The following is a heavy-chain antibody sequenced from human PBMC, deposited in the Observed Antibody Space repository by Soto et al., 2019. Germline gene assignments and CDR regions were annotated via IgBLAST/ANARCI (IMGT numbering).Heavy chain of an antibody. Sequence: GESLKISCKGSGYSFTSYWVGWVRQMPGKGLEWMGIIYPGDSDTRYSPSFQGQVTISADKSISTAYLQWSSLKASDTAMYYCARTDGSGSYWGYYYYGMDVWGQGTTVTVSS. J-gene: IGHJ6*02. D-gene: IGHD3-10*01. CDR3: ARTDGSGSYWGYYYYGMDV. CDR1: GYSFTSYW. CDR2: IYPGDSDT. V-gene: IGHV5-51*01.